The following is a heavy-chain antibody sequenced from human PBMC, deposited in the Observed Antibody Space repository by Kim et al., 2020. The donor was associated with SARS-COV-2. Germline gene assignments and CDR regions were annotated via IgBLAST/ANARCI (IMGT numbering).Heavy chain of an antibody. Sequence: GGSLRLSCAASGFTFSTYAMSWVRQAPGKGLEWVSGISASSDNTFYAESVKGRFTISRDNSKKTLYLQMNSLRAEDTAVYYCAKDQVVTAIQGRYGYWG. CDR2: ISASSDNT. CDR1: GFTFSTYA. J-gene: IGHJ4*01. CDR3: AKDQVVTAIQGRYGY. D-gene: IGHD2-21*02. V-gene: IGHV3-23*01.